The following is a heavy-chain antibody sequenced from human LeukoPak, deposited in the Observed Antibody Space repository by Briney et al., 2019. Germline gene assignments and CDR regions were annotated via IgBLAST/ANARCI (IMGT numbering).Heavy chain of an antibody. J-gene: IGHJ4*02. Sequence: PSETLSLTCTVSGGSISSYYWSWIRQPAGKGLEWIGRIYTSGSTYYNPSLKSRVTISVDTSQNQLSLKLSSVTAADTAVYYCARVAWSYDSSGYYRFDYWGQGTLVTVSS. CDR1: GGSISSYY. D-gene: IGHD3-22*01. V-gene: IGHV4-4*07. CDR2: IYTSGST. CDR3: ARVAWSYDSSGYYRFDY.